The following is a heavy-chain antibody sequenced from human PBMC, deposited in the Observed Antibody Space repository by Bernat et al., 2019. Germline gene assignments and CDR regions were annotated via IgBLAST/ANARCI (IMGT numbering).Heavy chain of an antibody. Sequence: EVQLVESGGGLVQPGGSLRLSCAASGFTFSSYAMSWVRQAPGKGLEWVSAISGSGGSTYYADSVKGRFTISRDNSKNTLYLPMNSLRAEDTAVYYCAKDLYDFWSGYPEGGFDYWGQGTLVTVSS. CDR2: ISGSGGST. D-gene: IGHD3-3*01. V-gene: IGHV3-23*04. CDR3: AKDLYDFWSGYPEGGFDY. J-gene: IGHJ4*02. CDR1: GFTFSSYA.